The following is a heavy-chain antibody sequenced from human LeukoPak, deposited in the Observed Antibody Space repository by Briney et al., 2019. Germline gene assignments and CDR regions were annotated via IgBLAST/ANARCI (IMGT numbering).Heavy chain of an antibody. J-gene: IGHJ5*02. CDR1: GYTFTSYG. V-gene: IGHV1-18*01. CDR3: ARVIVTGYYNNWFDP. CDR2: ISAYNGNT. D-gene: IGHD3-9*01. Sequence: ASLKVSCKASGYTFTSYGISWVRQAPGHGLEWMGWISAYNGNTNYAQKLQGRVTMTTDTSTSTAYMELRSLRSDDTAVYYCARVIVTGYYNNWFDPWGQGTLVTVSS.